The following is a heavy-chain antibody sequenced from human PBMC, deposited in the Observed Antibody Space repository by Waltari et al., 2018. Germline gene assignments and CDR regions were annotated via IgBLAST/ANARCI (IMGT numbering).Heavy chain of an antibody. CDR1: GSTFTDYY. Sequence: EVQLVQSGAEVKKSGATVKISCKVSGSTFTDYYMHWVQQAPGKGLEWMGLLDPEDGETIYAEKFQGRITITADTSTDTINMELSSLRSEDTAFYYCAIEAGTAFDYWGQGTLVTVSS. J-gene: IGHJ4*02. CDR3: AIEAGTAFDY. V-gene: IGHV1-69-2*01. D-gene: IGHD1-7*01. CDR2: LDPEDGET.